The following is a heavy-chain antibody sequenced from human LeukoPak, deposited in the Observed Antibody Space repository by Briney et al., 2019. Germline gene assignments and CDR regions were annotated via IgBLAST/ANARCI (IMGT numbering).Heavy chain of an antibody. D-gene: IGHD6-25*01. V-gene: IGHV3-74*01. CDR1: GFTFSNFW. CDR3: VTLPAANHDY. J-gene: IGHJ4*02. CDR2: IDYDGSDT. Sequence: GGSLRLSCAASGFTFSNFWMRWVRQGPGKGLEWVSRIDYDGSDTSYADSVKGRFTISRDNAKNTLYLQMNSLRAEDTAMYYCVTLPAANHDYGAQGTLVTVPS.